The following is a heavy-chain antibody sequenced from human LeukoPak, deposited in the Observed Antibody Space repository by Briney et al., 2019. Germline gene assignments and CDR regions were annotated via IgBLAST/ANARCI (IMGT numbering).Heavy chain of an antibody. D-gene: IGHD2-2*01. CDR3: STFSVVPASI. J-gene: IGHJ4*02. Sequence: GGSLRLSCAASGFTFSIAWMSWVRQAPGKRREWVGRVKSKTDGGTTDYAAPVKGRFTISRDDSRNTLYLQMNSLNTEDTAVYYCSTFSVVPASIWGQGTLVTVSS. CDR2: VKSKTDGGTT. CDR1: GFTFSIAW. V-gene: IGHV3-15*01.